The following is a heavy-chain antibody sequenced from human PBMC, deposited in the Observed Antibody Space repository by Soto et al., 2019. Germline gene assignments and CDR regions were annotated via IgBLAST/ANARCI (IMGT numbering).Heavy chain of an antibody. Sequence: GGSLRLSCAASGFTASSNYMSWVRQAPGKGLEWVSVIYSGGSTYYADSVKGRFTISRDNSKNTLYLQMNSLRAEDTAVYSCAREYGSGNSFFDYWGQGTLVTVSS. CDR3: AREYGSGNSFFDY. CDR2: IYSGGST. D-gene: IGHD3-10*01. J-gene: IGHJ4*02. V-gene: IGHV3-66*01. CDR1: GFTASSNY.